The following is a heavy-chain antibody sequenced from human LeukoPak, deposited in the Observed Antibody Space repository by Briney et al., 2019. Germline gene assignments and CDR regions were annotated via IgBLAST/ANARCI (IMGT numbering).Heavy chain of an antibody. J-gene: IGHJ4*02. V-gene: IGHV4-59*12. CDR1: GGSISSYY. CDR2: IYYSGST. CDR3: ARYRFYGSGSSFDY. Sequence: SETLSLTCTVSGGSISSYYRSWIRQPPGKGLEWIGYIYYSGSTYYNPSLKSRVTISVDTSKNQFSLKLSSVTAADAAVYYCARYRFYGSGSSFDYWGQGTLVTVSS. D-gene: IGHD3-10*01.